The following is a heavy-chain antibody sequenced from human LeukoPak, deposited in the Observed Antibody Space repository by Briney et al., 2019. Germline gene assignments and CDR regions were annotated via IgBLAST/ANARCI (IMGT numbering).Heavy chain of an antibody. D-gene: IGHD6-25*01. V-gene: IGHV3-23*01. J-gene: IGHJ4*02. CDR2: ISANGINT. CDR1: GFTFSNHA. Sequence: GGSLRLSCVASGFTFSNHAMNWVRQAPGKGLEWDSSISANGINTYYADSVKGRFTISRDNSKNTLYLQMNSLRAEDAAVYYCARRITAASTYYFDYWGQGTLVPVSS. CDR3: ARRITAASTYYFDY.